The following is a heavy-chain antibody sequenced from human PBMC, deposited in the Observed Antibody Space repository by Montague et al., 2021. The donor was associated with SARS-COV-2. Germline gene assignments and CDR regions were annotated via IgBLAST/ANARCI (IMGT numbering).Heavy chain of an antibody. D-gene: IGHD3-22*01. CDR3: ARNYYDSSGYYYPFYYYGMDV. Sequence: SLRLSCAASGFTFSSYEMNWVRQAPGKGLEWVSYISSSGSTIYHADSVKGRFTISRDNAKNSLYLQMSSLRAEDTAVYYCARNYYDSSGYYYPFYYYGMDVWGQGTTVTVSS. J-gene: IGHJ6*02. CDR2: ISSSGSTI. V-gene: IGHV3-48*03. CDR1: GFTFSSYE.